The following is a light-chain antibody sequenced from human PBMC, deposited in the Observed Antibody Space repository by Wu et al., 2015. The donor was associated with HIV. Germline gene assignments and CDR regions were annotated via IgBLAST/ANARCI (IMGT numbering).Light chain of an antibody. J-gene: IGKJ1*01. CDR2: KAS. CDR1: QSVSSW. CDR3: QQYNSYPT. V-gene: IGKV1-5*03. Sequence: DIQMAQSPSTLSASVGDRVTITCRASQSVSSWLAWYQQKPGKAPKLLIYKASSLESGVPSRFSGSGSGTECTLTISSLQPDDFATYYCQQYNSYPTFGQGTKVEIK.